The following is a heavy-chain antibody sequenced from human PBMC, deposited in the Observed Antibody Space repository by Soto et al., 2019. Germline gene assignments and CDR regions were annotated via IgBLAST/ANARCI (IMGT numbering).Heavy chain of an antibody. CDR1: GYSVSDYF. D-gene: IGHD1-26*01. V-gene: IGHV1-2*02. CDR3: ARIKWGTNYQIGMAV. J-gene: IGHJ6*02. CDR2: INPKTAAT. Sequence: QVQLLHSAAEVKKSGASVKVSCKPSGYSVSDYFSQWVRQAPGQGLEWLAWINPKTAATKNAKKCQGRVSLTWNTSSTTAYMELTRLRPDDTAGYYGARIKWGTNYQIGMAVGGRGTTVIVSS.